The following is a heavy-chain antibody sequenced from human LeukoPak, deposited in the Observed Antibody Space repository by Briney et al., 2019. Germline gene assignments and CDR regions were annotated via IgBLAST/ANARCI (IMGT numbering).Heavy chain of an antibody. Sequence: PGGSLRLSCAVSGLTFSRYAMSWVRQAPGKGLEWVSAISESGSGTYYADSVKGRFTISRDNSKDTLSLQMNSLRAEDTAVYYCAKDQMGSGYFDYWGQGTLVTVSS. D-gene: IGHD5-24*01. CDR2: ISESGSGT. J-gene: IGHJ4*02. CDR1: GLTFSRYA. CDR3: AKDQMGSGYFDY. V-gene: IGHV3-23*01.